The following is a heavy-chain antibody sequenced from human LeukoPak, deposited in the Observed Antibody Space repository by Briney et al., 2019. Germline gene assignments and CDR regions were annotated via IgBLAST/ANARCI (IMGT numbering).Heavy chain of an antibody. Sequence: PSETLSLTCTVSGGSISSSSYYWGWIRQPPGKGLEWIGSIYYSGSTYSNPSLKSRVTISVDTSKNQFSLKLSSVTAADTAVYYCARRSYYDSSGYYPDWGQGTLVTVSS. D-gene: IGHD3-22*01. V-gene: IGHV4-39*01. CDR1: GGSISSSSYY. CDR3: ARRSYYDSSGYYPD. J-gene: IGHJ4*02. CDR2: IYYSGST.